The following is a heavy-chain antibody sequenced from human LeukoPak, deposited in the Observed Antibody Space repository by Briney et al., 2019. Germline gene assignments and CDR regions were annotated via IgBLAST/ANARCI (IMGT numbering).Heavy chain of an antibody. Sequence: PSETLSLTCTVSGGSISSGDYYWSWIRQPPGKGLEWIGYIYYSGSTYYNPSLKSRVTISVDTSKNQFSLKLSSVTAADTAVYYCARADADYGDYPGAFDIWGRGTMVTVSS. CDR2: IYYSGST. CDR1: GGSISSGDYY. D-gene: IGHD4-17*01. CDR3: ARADADYGDYPGAFDI. V-gene: IGHV4-30-4*01. J-gene: IGHJ3*02.